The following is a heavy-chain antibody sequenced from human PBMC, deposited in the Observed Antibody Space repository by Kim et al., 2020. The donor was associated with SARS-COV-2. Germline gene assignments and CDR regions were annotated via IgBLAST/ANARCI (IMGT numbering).Heavy chain of an antibody. J-gene: IGHJ4*02. CDR1: GFTFSSHW. Sequence: GGSLRLSCEASGFTFSSHWMQWVRQAPGKGLVWVSHINGDGSRTSYADSVKGRFTISRDNAKKTMLLQMYSMRAEETAVYYCVGGSGWLIGYWGQGSLVT. CDR2: INGDGSRT. D-gene: IGHD6-19*01. CDR3: VGGSGWLIGY. V-gene: IGHV3-74*01.